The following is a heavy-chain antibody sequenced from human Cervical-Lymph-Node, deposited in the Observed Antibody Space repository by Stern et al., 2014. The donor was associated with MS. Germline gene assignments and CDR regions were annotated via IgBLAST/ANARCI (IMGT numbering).Heavy chain of an antibody. Sequence: QVQLVQSGAEVKKPGASVKVYCKTDGYNFTDSGIIWVRQAPGQRLEWMGWINTGNGKRRYSQKIQGRVTITRDTSASTAYMELSSLRSEDTAVYYCARTGTVVTSGYYYGMDVWGQGTTVTVSS. D-gene: IGHD4-23*01. CDR1: GYNFTDSG. J-gene: IGHJ6*02. V-gene: IGHV1-3*04. CDR2: INTGNGKR. CDR3: ARTGTVVTSGYYYGMDV.